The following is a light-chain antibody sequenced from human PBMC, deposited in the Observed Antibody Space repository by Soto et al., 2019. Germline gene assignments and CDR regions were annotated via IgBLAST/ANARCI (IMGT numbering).Light chain of an antibody. V-gene: IGKV2D-29*01. J-gene: IGKJ5*01. CDR1: QAPVYRDVGPS. CDR2: EVS. Sequence: VLTQSPLALSSTPGKPASISCKSSQAPVYRDVGPSLIWYLLKSGQPPQLLISEVSNRFSGVSDRFSGSGSGTDFTLKISRVDVEDVGVYYCMQSIQLPITFGQGTRLEIK. CDR3: MQSIQLPIT.